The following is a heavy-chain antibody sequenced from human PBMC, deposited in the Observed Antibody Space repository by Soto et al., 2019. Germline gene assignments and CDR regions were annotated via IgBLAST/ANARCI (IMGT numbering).Heavy chain of an antibody. Sequence: QMQLVQSGPEVKKPGTSVKVSCKASGFTFTSSAVQWVRQARGQRLEWIGWIVVGSGNTNYAQKFQERVTITRDMSTSTAYMELSSLRSEETAVYYCAADLTTGTTFGVNWFDPWGQGTLVTVSS. CDR2: IVVGSGNT. D-gene: IGHD1-1*01. CDR3: AADLTTGTTFGVNWFDP. V-gene: IGHV1-58*01. CDR1: GFTFTSSA. J-gene: IGHJ5*02.